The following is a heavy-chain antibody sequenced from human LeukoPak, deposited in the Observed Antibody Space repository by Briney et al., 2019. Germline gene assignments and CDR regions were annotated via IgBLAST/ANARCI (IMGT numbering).Heavy chain of an antibody. CDR3: ARAPGYCSSTSCWYYYYGMDV. V-gene: IGHV4-59*01. J-gene: IGHJ6*02. CDR2: IYYSGST. CDR1: GGSISSYY. Sequence: SETLSLTCTVSGGSISSYYWSWIRQPPGKGLEWIGCIYYSGSTSYNPSLKSRVTISVDTSKNQFSLKLSSVTAADTAVYYCARAPGYCSSTSCWYYYYGMDVWGQGTTVTVSS. D-gene: IGHD2-2*01.